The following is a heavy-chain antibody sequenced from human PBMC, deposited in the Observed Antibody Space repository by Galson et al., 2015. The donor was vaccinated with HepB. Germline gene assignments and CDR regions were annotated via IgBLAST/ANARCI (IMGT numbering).Heavy chain of an antibody. Sequence: SLRLSCAASGFTFSSYSMSWVRQAPGKGLEWVSSISSSSSYIYYADSVKGRFTISRDNAKNSLYLQMNSLRAEDTAVYYCAREGDDYGEPGFDYWGQGTLVTVSS. J-gene: IGHJ4*02. CDR1: GFTFSSYS. CDR2: ISSSSSYI. D-gene: IGHD4-17*01. V-gene: IGHV3-21*01. CDR3: AREGDDYGEPGFDY.